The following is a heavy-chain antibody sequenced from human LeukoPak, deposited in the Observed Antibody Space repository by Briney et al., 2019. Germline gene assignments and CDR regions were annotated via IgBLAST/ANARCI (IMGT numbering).Heavy chain of an antibody. V-gene: IGHV3-48*01. CDR1: GFTFSSYS. CDR3: ARDNVYGGNLRPPFDY. J-gene: IGHJ4*02. Sequence: GGSLRLSCAASGFTFSSYSMNWVRQAPGKGLEWVSYISSSSSTIYYADSVKGRFTISRDNAKNSLYLQVNSLRAEDTAVYYCARDNVYGGNLRPPFDYWGQGTLVTVSS. CDR2: ISSSSSTI. D-gene: IGHD4-17*01.